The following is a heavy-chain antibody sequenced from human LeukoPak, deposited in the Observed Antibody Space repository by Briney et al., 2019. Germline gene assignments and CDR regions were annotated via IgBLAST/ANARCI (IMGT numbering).Heavy chain of an antibody. V-gene: IGHV3-9*01. CDR2: ISWNSGSI. D-gene: IGHD2-21*02. Sequence: GGSLRLSCAASGFTFDDYAMHWVRQAPGKGLEWVSGISWNSGSIGYADSVKGRFTISRDNAKNSLYLQMNSLRAEDTAVYYCAKVKSGCGGDCYFSCFDYWGQGTQVTVSS. CDR1: GFTFDDYA. J-gene: IGHJ4*02. CDR3: AKVKSGCGGDCYFSCFDY.